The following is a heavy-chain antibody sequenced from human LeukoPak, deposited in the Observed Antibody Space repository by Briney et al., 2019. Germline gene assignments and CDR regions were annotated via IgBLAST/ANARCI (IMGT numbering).Heavy chain of an antibody. CDR3: ARDRTPIAMIVDPDFDY. D-gene: IGHD3-22*01. Sequence: ASVKVSCKASGYTFTGYYMHWVRQAPGQGLEWMGWINPNSGGTNYAQKLQGRVTVTTDTSTSTAYMELRSLRSDDTAVYYCARDRTPIAMIVDPDFDYWGQGTLVTVSS. CDR1: GYTFTGYY. V-gene: IGHV1-2*02. J-gene: IGHJ4*02. CDR2: INPNSGGT.